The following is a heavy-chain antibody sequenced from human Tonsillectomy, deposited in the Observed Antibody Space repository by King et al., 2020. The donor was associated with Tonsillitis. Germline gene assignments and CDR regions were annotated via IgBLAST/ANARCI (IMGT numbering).Heavy chain of an antibody. Sequence: VQLVESGGGLVQPGGSLRLSCAASGFTFSSYDMHWVRQATGKGLEWVSAIGTAGDTYYPGSVKGRFTISRENAKNSLYLQMNSLRGGDTAVYYCVGATSYWYFDLRGRGTLVTVSS. CDR1: GFTFSSYD. CDR2: IGTAGDT. D-gene: IGHD1-26*01. J-gene: IGHJ2*01. V-gene: IGHV3-13*01. CDR3: VGATSYWYFDL.